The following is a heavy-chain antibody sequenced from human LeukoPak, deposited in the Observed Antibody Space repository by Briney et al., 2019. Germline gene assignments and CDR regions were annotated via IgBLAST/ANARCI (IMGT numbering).Heavy chain of an antibody. CDR2: MIPIVGTR. Sequence: SAMVSCKASGYTFTTYGITWVRQAPGQGLEWMGVMIPIVGTRNYAQKFQDRVMMTTDESTSTAYMELSSLRSEDTAVYYCARGRRSGNSFCSDYWGQGTLVTVSS. D-gene: IGHD5-18*01. CDR1: GYTFTTYG. J-gene: IGHJ4*02. V-gene: IGHV1-69*05. CDR3: ARGRRSGNSFCSDY.